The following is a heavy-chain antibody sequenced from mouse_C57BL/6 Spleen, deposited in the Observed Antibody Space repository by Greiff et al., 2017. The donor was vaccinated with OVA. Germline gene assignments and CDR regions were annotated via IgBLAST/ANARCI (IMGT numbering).Heavy chain of an antibody. V-gene: IGHV1-26*01. D-gene: IGHD3-2*02. J-gene: IGHJ2*01. CDR1: GYTFTDYY. Sequence: VQLQQSGPELVKPGASVKISCKASGYTFTDYYMNWVKQSHGKSLEWIGDINPNNGGTSYNQKFKGKATLTVDKSSSTAYMELRSLTSEDSAVYYCARTAQATGDYFDYWGQGTTLTVSS. CDR2: INPNNGGT. CDR3: ARTAQATGDYFDY.